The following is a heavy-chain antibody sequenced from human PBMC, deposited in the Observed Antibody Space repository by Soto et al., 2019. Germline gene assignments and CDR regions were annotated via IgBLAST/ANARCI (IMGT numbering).Heavy chain of an antibody. D-gene: IGHD6-19*01. CDR2: IWYDGSNK. CDR1: GFTFSSYG. CDR3: ARGKIRGCYGPDDY. J-gene: IGHJ4*02. V-gene: IGHV3-33*01. Sequence: QVQLVESGGGVVQPGRSLRLSCAASGFTFSSYGMHWVRQAPGKGLEWVAVIWYDGSNKYYADSVKGRFTISRDNSKNTPYLQMNSLRAEDTAVYYCARGKIRGCYGPDDYWGQGPLVTVSS.